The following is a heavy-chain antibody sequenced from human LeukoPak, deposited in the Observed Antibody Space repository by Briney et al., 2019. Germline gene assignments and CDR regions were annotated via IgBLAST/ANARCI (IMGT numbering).Heavy chain of an antibody. J-gene: IGHJ6*03. V-gene: IGHV3-7*01. CDR1: GFTFSSYW. CDR2: IKQDGSEK. D-gene: IGHD6-13*01. Sequence: PGGSLRLSCAASGFTFSSYWMSWVRQAPGKGLEWVANIKQDGSEKYYVDSVKGRFTISRGNAKNSLYLQMNSLRAEDTAVYYCAREAAGGLRGYYYYYYMDVWGKGTTVTVSS. CDR3: AREAAGGLRGYYYYYYMDV.